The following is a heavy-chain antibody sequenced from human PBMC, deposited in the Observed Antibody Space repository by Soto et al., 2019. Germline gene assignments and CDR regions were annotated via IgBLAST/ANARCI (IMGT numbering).Heavy chain of an antibody. CDR1: GYSFTSYW. J-gene: IGHJ4*02. D-gene: IGHD3-22*01. CDR2: IDPSDSYT. Sequence: GESLKISCKGSGYSFTSYWISWVRQMPGKGLEWMGRIDPSDSYTNYSPSFQGHVTISADKSISTAYLQWSSLKASDTAMYYCARQLTNYYDSSGYYYSLGYWGQGTLVTVSS. CDR3: ARQLTNYYDSSGYYYSLGY. V-gene: IGHV5-10-1*01.